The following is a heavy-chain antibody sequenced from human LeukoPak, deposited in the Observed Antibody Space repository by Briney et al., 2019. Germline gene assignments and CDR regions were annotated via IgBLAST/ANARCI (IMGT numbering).Heavy chain of an antibody. V-gene: IGHV3-74*01. Sequence: GGSLRLSCAASGFTFSSYWMHWVRQAPGKGLVWVSRISTDGSRTGYADSVKGRFTISRDNAKNTLYLQMSSLRAEDTAVYYCARFAREWDLPLWGQGTLVTVSS. CDR3: ARFAREWDLPL. CDR1: GFTFSSYW. D-gene: IGHD1-26*01. J-gene: IGHJ4*02. CDR2: ISTDGSRT.